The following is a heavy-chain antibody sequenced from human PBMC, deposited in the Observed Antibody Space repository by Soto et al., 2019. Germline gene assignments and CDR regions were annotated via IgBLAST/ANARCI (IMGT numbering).Heavy chain of an antibody. J-gene: IGHJ4*02. CDR1: GFTFSSYG. V-gene: IGHV3-30*03. Sequence: GGSLRLSCAASGFTFSSYGMRWVRQAPGKRLEWVAVISYDGSNKYHADSVKGRFTISRDNSKNTLYLQMNSLRAEDTAVYYCARHGYNYGGGYFDYWGQGTLVTVSS. D-gene: IGHD5-18*01. CDR2: ISYDGSNK. CDR3: ARHGYNYGGGYFDY.